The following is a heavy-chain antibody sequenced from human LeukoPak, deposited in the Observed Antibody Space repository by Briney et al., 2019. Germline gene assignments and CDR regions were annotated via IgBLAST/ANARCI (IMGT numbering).Heavy chain of an antibody. V-gene: IGHV3-23*01. Sequence: GGSLRLSCAASGFTFSSYAMSWVRQAPGKGLECVSGITGSGDTSFYEDTVKGRFTISRDNSRDMLYLQMSGLRDEDTAIYYCAKDYPTIPVAGSPLFDYWGQGTLVTVPS. CDR3: AKDYPTIPVAGSPLFDY. CDR2: ITGSGDTS. J-gene: IGHJ4*02. CDR1: GFTFSSYA. D-gene: IGHD6-19*01.